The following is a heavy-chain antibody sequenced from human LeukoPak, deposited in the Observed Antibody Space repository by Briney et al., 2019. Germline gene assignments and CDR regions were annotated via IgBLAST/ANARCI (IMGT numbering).Heavy chain of an antibody. Sequence: PSETLSLTCTVSGGSLSSYYWNWIRQPAGKGLEWIGRIYTSGSTNYNPSLKSRVTMSVDTSENQFSLKLSSVTAADTAVYYCARDKSRTYGSADAFDIWGQGTMVTVSS. CDR3: ARDKSRTYGSADAFDI. CDR2: IYTSGST. D-gene: IGHD3-10*01. V-gene: IGHV4-4*07. CDR1: GGSLSSYY. J-gene: IGHJ3*02.